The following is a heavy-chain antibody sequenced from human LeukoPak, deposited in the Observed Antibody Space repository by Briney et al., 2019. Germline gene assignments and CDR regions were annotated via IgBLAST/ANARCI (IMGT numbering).Heavy chain of an antibody. J-gene: IGHJ4*02. D-gene: IGHD5/OR15-5a*01. CDR1: GFTYSSYA. CDR3: AKAPRLRLFYFDY. Sequence: GGSLRLSCAASGFTYSSYAMSWVRQAPGKGLEWVSAISGSGGSTYYADSVKGRFTISRDNSKNTLYLQMNSLRAEDTAVYYCAKAPRLRLFYFDYWGQGTLVTVSS. CDR2: ISGSGGST. V-gene: IGHV3-23*01.